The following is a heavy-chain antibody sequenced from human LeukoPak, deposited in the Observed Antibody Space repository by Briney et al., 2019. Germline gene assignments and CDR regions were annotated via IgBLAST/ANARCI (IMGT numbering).Heavy chain of an antibody. J-gene: IGHJ4*02. Sequence: SETLSLTCAVYGGSFSGYYWSWIRQPPGKGLEWIGEINHSGSTNYNPSLKSRVTISVDTSKNQFSLKLSSVTAADTAVYYCARAGLWFGEPHRDWGQGTLVTVSS. D-gene: IGHD3-10*01. CDR2: INHSGST. CDR3: ARAGLWFGEPHRD. V-gene: IGHV4-34*01. CDR1: GGSFSGYY.